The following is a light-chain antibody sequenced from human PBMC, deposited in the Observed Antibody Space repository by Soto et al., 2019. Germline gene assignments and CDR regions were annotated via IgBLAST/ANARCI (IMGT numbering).Light chain of an antibody. Sequence: QSALTQPASVSGSPGQSITISCTGTSSDVGSYNLVSWYQQHPGKAPKLMIYEGSKRPSGVSNRFSGSKSGNTASLTISGLQAEDEADYYCCSYAGSSTSLGGGTKVTVL. CDR1: SSDVGSYNL. J-gene: IGLJ2*01. V-gene: IGLV2-23*01. CDR3: CSYAGSSTS. CDR2: EGS.